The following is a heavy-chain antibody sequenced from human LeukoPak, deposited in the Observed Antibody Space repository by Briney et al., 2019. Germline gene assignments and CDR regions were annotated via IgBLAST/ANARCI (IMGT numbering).Heavy chain of an antibody. Sequence: ASVKVSCKASGYTFTGYYMHWVRQAPGQGLEWMGWINPNSGNTGYAQKFQGRVIMTRNTSISTAYMEVSSLRSDDTAVYYCARSSKKLGDYYFGMDVWGQGTTVTVSS. CDR3: ARSSKKLGDYYFGMDV. CDR1: GYTFTGYY. J-gene: IGHJ6*02. V-gene: IGHV1-8*02. D-gene: IGHD3-10*01. CDR2: INPNSGNT.